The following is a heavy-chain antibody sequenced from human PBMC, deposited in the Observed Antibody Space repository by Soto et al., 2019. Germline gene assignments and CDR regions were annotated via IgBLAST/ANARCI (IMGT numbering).Heavy chain of an antibody. D-gene: IGHD1-26*01. Sequence: PGESLKFSCQGSGYSFTTYWISWVRQMPGKGLEWMGKIDPGDSSTNYSPSFRGHITISVDRSINTAHLQFSSLKAADTAVYYCARLEKWYYNYYGLDVWGQGTMVTVSS. CDR2: IDPGDSST. V-gene: IGHV5-10-1*01. CDR1: GYSFTTYW. CDR3: ARLEKWYYNYYGLDV. J-gene: IGHJ6*02.